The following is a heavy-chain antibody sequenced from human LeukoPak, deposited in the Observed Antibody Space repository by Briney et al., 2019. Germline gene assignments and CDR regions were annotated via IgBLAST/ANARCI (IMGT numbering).Heavy chain of an antibody. D-gene: IGHD3-10*01. CDR2: ISYDGSNK. J-gene: IGHJ5*02. Sequence: GRSLRLSCAASGFTFSSYGIHWVRQAPGKGLEWVAVISYDGSNKYYADSVKGRFTISRDSSKNTLYLQMNSLRAEDTAVYYCAKDRTMVRGVIVNWFDPWGQGTLVTVSS. V-gene: IGHV3-30*18. CDR1: GFTFSSYG. CDR3: AKDRTMVRGVIVNWFDP.